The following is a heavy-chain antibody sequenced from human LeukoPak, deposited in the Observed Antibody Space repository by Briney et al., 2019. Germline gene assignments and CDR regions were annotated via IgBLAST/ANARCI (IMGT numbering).Heavy chain of an antibody. V-gene: IGHV3-66*01. CDR3: ARGGAFDI. CDR1: GLTVSSNY. J-gene: IGHJ3*02. Sequence: PGGSLRLSCAASGLTVSSNYMSWVRQAPGKGLEWVSVIYGGGTTDYADSVKGRFSISRDNSNNMLYLQMNSLRVEDTALYYCARGGAFDIWGQGTMVTVSS. CDR2: IYGGGTT.